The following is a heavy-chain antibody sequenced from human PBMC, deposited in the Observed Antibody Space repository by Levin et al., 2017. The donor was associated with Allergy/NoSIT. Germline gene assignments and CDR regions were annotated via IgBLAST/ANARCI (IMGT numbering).Heavy chain of an antibody. Sequence: SETLSLTCAVSGGSISSGGYSWSWIRQPPGKGLEWIGYIYHSGSTYYNPSLKSRVTISVDRSKNQFSLKLSSVTAADTAVYYCARGPYYYDSSGGTFDYWGQGTLVTVSS. CDR2: IYHSGST. D-gene: IGHD3-22*01. CDR3: ARGPYYYDSSGGTFDY. J-gene: IGHJ4*02. V-gene: IGHV4-30-2*01. CDR1: GGSISSGGYS.